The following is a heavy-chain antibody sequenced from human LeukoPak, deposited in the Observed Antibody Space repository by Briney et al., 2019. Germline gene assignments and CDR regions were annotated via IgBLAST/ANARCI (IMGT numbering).Heavy chain of an antibody. D-gene: IGHD4-17*01. V-gene: IGHV4-39*01. CDR2: IYYSGST. CDR1: GGSISSSSYY. Sequence: SETLSLTCTVSGGSISSSSYYWGWMRQPPGKGLEWIGSIYYSGSTYYNPSLKSRVTISVDTSKNQFSLKLSSVTAADTAVYYCARRKRLVTTAIFDYWGQGTLVTVSS. CDR3: ARRKRLVTTAIFDY. J-gene: IGHJ4*02.